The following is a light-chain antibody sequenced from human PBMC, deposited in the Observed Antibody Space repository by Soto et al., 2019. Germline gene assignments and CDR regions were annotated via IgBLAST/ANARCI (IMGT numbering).Light chain of an antibody. V-gene: IGLV1-40*01. CDR1: SSDIGAGYR. J-gene: IGLJ2*01. CDR3: QSFDKYLSAVV. CDR2: DNT. Sequence: QSVLTQPPSVSEAPGERVTISCTGSSSDIGAGYRVRWYQQVPGTAPKLLIYDNTNRPSGVSVRFSGSKSGTSASLAISGLQAEDEADYYCQSFDKYLSAVVFGGGTKVTVL.